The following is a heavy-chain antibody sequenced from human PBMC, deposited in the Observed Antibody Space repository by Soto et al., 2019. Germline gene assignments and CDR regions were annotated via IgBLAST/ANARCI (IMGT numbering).Heavy chain of an antibody. Sequence: SLRLSCAASGFTFGAYTMSWVRQAPGQGLEWVSAIGGSGGSTYYVDSVQGRFTISRDNSKNTLYLQMNSLRAEDTAVYYCAKLKDSSGWKYFDYWGQGTLVTVSS. V-gene: IGHV3-23*01. J-gene: IGHJ4*02. CDR3: AKLKDSSGWKYFDY. CDR1: GFTFGAYT. CDR2: IGGSGGST. D-gene: IGHD6-19*01.